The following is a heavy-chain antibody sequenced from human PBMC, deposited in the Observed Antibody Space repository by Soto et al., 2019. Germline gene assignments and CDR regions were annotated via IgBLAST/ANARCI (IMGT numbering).Heavy chain of an antibody. CDR3: IWQQDFYYGRAV. CDR2: IKSKGGGGTA. CDR1: GFSFSPAW. J-gene: IGHJ6*02. D-gene: IGHD6-13*01. V-gene: IGHV3-15*07. Sequence: EVQLVESGGGLVTPGGSLTLSCAASGFSFSPAWMNWVRQAPGKGLEWVGLIKSKGGGGTAAYAAPVKGRFIISRDDSKNTIYLQMNGLKPEDTALYYCIWQQDFYYGRAVWGQGTMVTVSS.